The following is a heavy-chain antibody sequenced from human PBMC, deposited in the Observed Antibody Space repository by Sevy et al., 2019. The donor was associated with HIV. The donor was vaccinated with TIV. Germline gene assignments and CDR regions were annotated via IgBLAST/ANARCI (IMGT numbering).Heavy chain of an antibody. V-gene: IGHV3-23*01. CDR3: GKVSIFGVGGFYDY. CDR1: GFSFSTYA. CDR2: ISGSGTST. J-gene: IGHJ4*02. D-gene: IGHD3-3*01. Sequence: GGSLRLSCAASGFSFSTYAMTWVRQAPGKGLEWVSGISGSGTSTYYTDFVKGRFTISRDNSKNTVYLQMNNLRAEDTAVYYCGKVSIFGVGGFYDYWGQGTLVTVSS.